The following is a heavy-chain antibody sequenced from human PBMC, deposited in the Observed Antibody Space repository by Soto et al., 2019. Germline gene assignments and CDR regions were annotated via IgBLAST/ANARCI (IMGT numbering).Heavy chain of an antibody. V-gene: IGHV3-30-3*01. Sequence: QVQLVESGGGVVQPGRSLRLSCAASGFIFSTFAMTWVRQAPGKGLEWVAVISYDDGSKKNYADSVKGRFTISRDNSRNTLYLQLNSLRVEDTALYYCARVAGSGSSTVGNPSDYWGQGTLVTVSS. CDR1: GFIFSTFA. D-gene: IGHD3-10*01. CDR3: ARVAGSGSSTVGNPSDY. J-gene: IGHJ4*02. CDR2: ISYDDGSKK.